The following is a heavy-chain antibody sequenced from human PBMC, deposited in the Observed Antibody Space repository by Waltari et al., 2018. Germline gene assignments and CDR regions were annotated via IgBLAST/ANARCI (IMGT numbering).Heavy chain of an antibody. CDR2: ISGSGGST. J-gene: IGHJ4*02. D-gene: IGHD2-15*01. CDR1: GFTFTSAT. CDR3: TTSLEYCSHSCYTFDS. Sequence: EVQLLESGGGLVQPGGSLRLSGAASGFTFTSATMCWVRQPPGKGLEWVSSISGSGGSTYSTDSVRGRFTISRDNSKNTLYLQMNSLRAEDTALYYCTTSLEYCSHSCYTFDSWGQGTLVTVSS. V-gene: IGHV3-23*01.